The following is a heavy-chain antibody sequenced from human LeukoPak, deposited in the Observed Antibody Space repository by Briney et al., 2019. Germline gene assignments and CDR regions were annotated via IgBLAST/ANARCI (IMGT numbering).Heavy chain of an antibody. Sequence: GGSLRLSCAASGFTFSSYSMNWVRQAPGKGLEWVGRIKSKTDGGTTDYAAPVKGRFTISRDDSKNTLYLQMISLKTEDTAVYYCTTLYCGGDCPGYWGQGSLVTVSS. CDR3: TTLYCGGDCPGY. D-gene: IGHD2-21*02. V-gene: IGHV3-15*01. J-gene: IGHJ4*02. CDR2: IKSKTDGGTT. CDR1: GFTFSSYS.